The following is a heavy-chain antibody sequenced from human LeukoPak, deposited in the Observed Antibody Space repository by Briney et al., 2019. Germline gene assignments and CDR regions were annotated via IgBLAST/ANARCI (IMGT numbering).Heavy chain of an antibody. D-gene: IGHD3-22*01. CDR1: GYTFTIYY. CDR2: INPSGGST. V-gene: IGHV1-46*01. CDR3: ARDSPYYYDSSGYYGAIRY. Sequence: ASVKVSCKASGYTFTIYYMHWMRQAPGQGLEWMGIINPSGGSTSYAQKFQGRVTMTRDTSTSTVYMELSSLRSEDTAVYYCARDSPYYYDSSGYYGAIRYWGQGTLVTVSS. J-gene: IGHJ4*02.